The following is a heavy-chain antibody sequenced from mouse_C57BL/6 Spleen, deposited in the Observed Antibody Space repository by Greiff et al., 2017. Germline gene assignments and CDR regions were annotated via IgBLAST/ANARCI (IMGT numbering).Heavy chain of an antibody. D-gene: IGHD1-1*01. CDR2: ILPGGGST. V-gene: IGHV1-9*01. CDR3: ARLTTVVDY. J-gene: IGHJ2*01. CDR1: GYTFTGSW. Sequence: QVQLKESGAELMKPGASVKLSCKATGYTFTGSWIEWVKQRPGPGLEWMGAILPGGGSTKYNEKFKGQATFTADTYSNTAYMQLSSLTTENSAIYYCARLTTVVDYWGQGTTLTVSS.